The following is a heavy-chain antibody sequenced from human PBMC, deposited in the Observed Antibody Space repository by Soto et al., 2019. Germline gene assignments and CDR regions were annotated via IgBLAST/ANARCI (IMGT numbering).Heavy chain of an antibody. V-gene: IGHV3-15*07. J-gene: IGHJ6*02. D-gene: IGHD1-26*01. Sequence: GGSLRLSCAASGFTFSNAWMNWVRQAPGKGLEWVGRIKSKNDGGTTDYAAPVKGRFTISRDDSKNTLYLQMNSLKTEDTAVYYCTIDYLVFGMDVWGQGTTVTVSS. CDR1: GFTFSNAW. CDR2: IKSKNDGGTT. CDR3: TIDYLVFGMDV.